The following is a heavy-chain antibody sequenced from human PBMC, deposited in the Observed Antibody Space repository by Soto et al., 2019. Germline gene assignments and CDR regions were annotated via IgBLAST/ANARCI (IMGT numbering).Heavy chain of an antibody. V-gene: IGHV1-8*01. CDR2: MNPNSGNT. Sequence: QVQLVQSGAEVKKPGASVKVSCKASGYTFTSYDINWVRQATGQGLEWMGWMNPNSGNTGYAQKFQGRVTMTRNTAISTAYMELSSLRSEDTAVYYCARGLRHYYDSSGYFYYYYGMDVWGQGTTVTVAS. D-gene: IGHD3-22*01. CDR3: ARGLRHYYDSSGYFYYYYGMDV. CDR1: GYTFTSYD. J-gene: IGHJ6*02.